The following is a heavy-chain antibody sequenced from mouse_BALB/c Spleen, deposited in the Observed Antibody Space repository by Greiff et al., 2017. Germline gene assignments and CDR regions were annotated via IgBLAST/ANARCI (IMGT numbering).Heavy chain of an antibody. J-gene: IGHJ2*01. CDR2: ISYSGST. CDR3: ATTATRALYFDY. CDR1: GYSITSDYA. D-gene: IGHD1-2*01. V-gene: IGHV3-2*02. Sequence: EVQLQESGPGLVKPSQSLSLTCTVTGYSITSDYAWNWIRQFPGNKLEWMGYISYSGSTSYNPSLKSRISITRDTSKNQFFLQLNSVTTEDTATYYCATTATRALYFDYWGQGTTLTVSS.